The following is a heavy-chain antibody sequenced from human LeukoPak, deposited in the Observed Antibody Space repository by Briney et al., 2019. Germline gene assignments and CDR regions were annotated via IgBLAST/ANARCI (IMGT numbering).Heavy chain of an antibody. J-gene: IGHJ4*02. V-gene: IGHV1-2*06. D-gene: IGHD6-13*01. CDR2: INPNSGGT. CDR3: ATLSDSSSDY. CDR1: GYTFTDYY. Sequence: ASVKVSCKASGYTFTDYYMHWARQAPGQGLEWMGRINPNSGGTNYAQDFQGRVTMTKDTSISTAYMEPSRLRSDDTAVYYCATLSDSSSDYWGQGTLVTVSS.